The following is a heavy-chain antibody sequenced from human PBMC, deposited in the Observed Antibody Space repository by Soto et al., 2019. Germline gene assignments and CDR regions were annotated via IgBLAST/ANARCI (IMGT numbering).Heavy chain of an antibody. CDR2: IIPIFGTA. Sequence: QVQLVQSGAEVKKPGSSVKVSCKASGGTFSSYAISWVRQAPGQGLEWMGGIIPIFGTANYAQKFQGRVTITADESTSAAYMGLSSLRSEDTAVYYCAREDFDYGGNPADYWGQGTLVTVSS. J-gene: IGHJ4*02. CDR3: AREDFDYGGNPADY. V-gene: IGHV1-69*12. CDR1: GGTFSSYA. D-gene: IGHD4-17*01.